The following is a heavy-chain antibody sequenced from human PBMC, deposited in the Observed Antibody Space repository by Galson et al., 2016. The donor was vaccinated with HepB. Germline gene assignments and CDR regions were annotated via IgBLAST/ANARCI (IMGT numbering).Heavy chain of an antibody. CDR3: ARVLTGYYTGDAFDI. CDR2: VYTSGAT. D-gene: IGHD3/OR15-3a*01. V-gene: IGHV4-4*07. J-gene: IGHJ3*02. Sequence: SETLSLTCTVSGGSIRNYYWSWIRQSAGKGLDWIGRVYTSGATKYNPSLKSRVTMSVETSKNQFSLSLSSVTAADTGVYYCARVLTGYYTGDAFDIWGQGTMVAVSS. CDR1: GGSIRNYY.